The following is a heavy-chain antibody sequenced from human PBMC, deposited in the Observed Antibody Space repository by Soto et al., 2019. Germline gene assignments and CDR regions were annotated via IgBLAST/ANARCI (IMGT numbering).Heavy chain of an antibody. CDR1: GYTFTSYY. D-gene: IGHD4-17*01. V-gene: IGHV1-8*01. J-gene: IGHJ6*02. CDR2: MNPNSGNT. Sequence: GASVKVSCKASGYTFTSYYINCVRHATGQGLDGMGWMNPNSGNTGYAQKFQGRVTRTRNTSISTADMELSSGRSEDTAVDYCASRPVRNSYHGMDVWGQGT. CDR3: ASRPVRNSYHGMDV.